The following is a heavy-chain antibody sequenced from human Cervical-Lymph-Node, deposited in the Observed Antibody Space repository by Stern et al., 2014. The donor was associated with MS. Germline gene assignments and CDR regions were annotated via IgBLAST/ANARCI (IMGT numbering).Heavy chain of an antibody. J-gene: IGHJ6*02. Sequence: VQLVESGGRVVQPGRSLRLSCAPSGFSFSSYDMNWVRQAPGKGLEWVATVSYDEIRTNYADSVKGRFTISRDNSKNTLFLQMNSRRVEDTAVYYWAKNQVPGIADRRTYGMDVWGQGTTVTVSS. CDR1: GFSFSSYD. D-gene: IGHD2-2*01. CDR2: VSYDEIRT. CDR3: AKNQVPGIADRRTYGMDV. V-gene: IGHV3-30*18.